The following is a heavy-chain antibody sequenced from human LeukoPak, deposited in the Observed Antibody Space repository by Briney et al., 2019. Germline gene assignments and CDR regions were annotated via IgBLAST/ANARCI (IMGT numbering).Heavy chain of an antibody. J-gene: IGHJ4*02. V-gene: IGHV4-39*01. D-gene: IGHD6-13*01. CDR2: IYYSGST. CDR3: ARRQAYSSSRYYFDY. CDR1: GGSIGSSAYS. Sequence: SETLSLTCTVSGGSIGSSAYSWGWIRQPPGKGLEWIGSIYYSGSTYYNPSLKSRVTISVDTSKNQFSLKLSSVTAADTAVYYCARRQAYSSSRYYFDYWGQGTLVTVSS.